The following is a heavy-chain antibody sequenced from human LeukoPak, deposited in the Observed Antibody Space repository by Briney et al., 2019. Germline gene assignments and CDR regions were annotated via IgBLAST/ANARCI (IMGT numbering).Heavy chain of an antibody. Sequence: RTSETLSLTCAVYGGSFSGYYWSWIRQPPGKGLEWIGEINHSGSTNYNPSLKSRVTMSVDTSKNQFSLKLSSVTAADTAVYYCARDSSSSWYFPFDYWGQGTLVTVSS. J-gene: IGHJ4*02. CDR1: GGSFSGYY. CDR2: INHSGST. V-gene: IGHV4-34*01. CDR3: ARDSSSSWYFPFDY. D-gene: IGHD6-13*01.